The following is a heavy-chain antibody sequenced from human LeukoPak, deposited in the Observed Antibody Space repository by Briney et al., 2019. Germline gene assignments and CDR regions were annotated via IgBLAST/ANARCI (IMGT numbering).Heavy chain of an antibody. V-gene: IGHV1-46*01. CDR1: GYTFTSYH. J-gene: IGHJ4*02. CDR2: INPAGGAT. CDR3: ARIRGPPPY. D-gene: IGHD2-15*01. Sequence: ASVKVSCKASGYTFTSYHLHWVRQVPGQGPEWMAIINPAGGATNYAQKFQGRVTVTRDTSTSTVYMELSSLRSEDTAVYYCARIRGPPPYGGQGTLVTVSS.